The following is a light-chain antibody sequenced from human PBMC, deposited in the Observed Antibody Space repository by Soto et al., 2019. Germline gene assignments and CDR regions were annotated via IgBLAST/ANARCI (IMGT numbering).Light chain of an antibody. CDR3: CSYAGSITFYV. J-gene: IGLJ1*01. Sequence: QSVLNQPASVSGAPGQSIPISCTGTNSDVGSYNLVSWYQQHPGKAPKLVIYKGSERPSGVSNRFSGSKSGNTASLTISGLQAEDEADYYCCSYAGSITFYVFGTGTKVTVL. CDR2: KGS. CDR1: NSDVGSYNL. V-gene: IGLV2-23*01.